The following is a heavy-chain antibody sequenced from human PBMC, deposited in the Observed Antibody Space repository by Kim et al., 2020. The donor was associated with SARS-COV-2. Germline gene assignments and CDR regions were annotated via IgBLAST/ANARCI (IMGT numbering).Heavy chain of an antibody. V-gene: IGHV3-21*01. Sequence: GGSLRLSCTASAFTFSTYSMHWVRQAPGKGLEWVSCISSSSRYIYYADSVKGRFTVSRDNAKNSLYLQMNSLRAEDTAVYYCARDGGALYSGYDSGNFDYWGQGTLVTVSS. CDR2: ISSSSRYI. J-gene: IGHJ4*02. D-gene: IGHD5-12*01. CDR1: AFTFSTYS. CDR3: ARDGGALYSGYDSGNFDY.